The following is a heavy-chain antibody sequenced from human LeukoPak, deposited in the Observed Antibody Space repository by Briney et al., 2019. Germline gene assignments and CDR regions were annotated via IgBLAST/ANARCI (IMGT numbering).Heavy chain of an antibody. Sequence: PSETLSLTCTVSGGCISSHHWSWIRQPPGKGLEWIEYMYFSGRTNYNPSFKSRLPISVDTSKNQFSLKLSSVTAADTAVYYCARDTSSRFDYWGQGTLVTVSS. CDR2: MYFSGRT. CDR1: GGCISSHH. D-gene: IGHD2-2*01. J-gene: IGHJ4*02. V-gene: IGHV4-59*11. CDR3: ARDTSSRFDY.